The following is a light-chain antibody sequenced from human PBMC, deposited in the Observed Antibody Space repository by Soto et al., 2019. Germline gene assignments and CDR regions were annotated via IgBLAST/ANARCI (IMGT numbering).Light chain of an antibody. CDR1: QSVDSSF. CDR2: GAS. V-gene: IGKV3-20*01. Sequence: EIGLTQSPGSLSLSPGERGTLSCRASQSVDSSFFAWYQQKPDQAPRLLIYGASNRATGIPDRFSGSGSGTDLTLTISRLEPEDFAVYYCQQYVSSVTFGQGTKVEIK. J-gene: IGKJ1*01. CDR3: QQYVSSVT.